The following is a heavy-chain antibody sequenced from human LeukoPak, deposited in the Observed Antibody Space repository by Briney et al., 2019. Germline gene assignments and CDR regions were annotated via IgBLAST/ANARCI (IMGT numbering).Heavy chain of an antibody. CDR3: AIENYYDSGGYYR. Sequence: AAVKVSCKASGGTFSSYGISWVRQAPGQGLEWMGWISAYNGNTNYAQKLQGRVTMTTDTSTSTAYMELRSLRSDDTAVYYCAIENYYDSGGYYRWGQGTLVTVSS. CDR1: GGTFSSYG. D-gene: IGHD3-22*01. CDR2: ISAYNGNT. V-gene: IGHV1-18*01. J-gene: IGHJ5*02.